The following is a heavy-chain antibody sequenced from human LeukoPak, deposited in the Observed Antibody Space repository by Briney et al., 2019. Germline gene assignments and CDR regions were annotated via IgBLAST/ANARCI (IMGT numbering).Heavy chain of an antibody. CDR1: GNTFSSYA. D-gene: IGHD3-10*01. CDR2: INGGNGKT. Sequence: ASVKVSCKASGNTFSSYAMHWVRQAPGQRLEWMGWINGGNGKTKYSEKFQGRVTTTRDTSATTAYMELSSLRSDDMAVYYCARGQARKHYYGSGTFYNREDDAYDIWGQGTMVTVSS. CDR3: ARGQARKHYYGSGTFYNREDDAYDI. J-gene: IGHJ3*02. V-gene: IGHV1-3*01.